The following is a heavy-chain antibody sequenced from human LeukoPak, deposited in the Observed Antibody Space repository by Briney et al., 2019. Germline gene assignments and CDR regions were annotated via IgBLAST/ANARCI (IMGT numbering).Heavy chain of an antibody. V-gene: IGHV1-8*01. CDR1: GYTFTSYD. CDR2: MNPNSGNT. D-gene: IGHD3-10*01. Sequence: ASVKVSCKASGYTFTSYDINWVRQATGQGLEWMGWMNPNSGNTGYAQKFQGRVTMTRNTSISTAYMELSSLRSEDTAVYYCARGRELLWFGEFCGMDVWGQGTTVTVSS. CDR3: ARGRELLWFGEFCGMDV. J-gene: IGHJ6*02.